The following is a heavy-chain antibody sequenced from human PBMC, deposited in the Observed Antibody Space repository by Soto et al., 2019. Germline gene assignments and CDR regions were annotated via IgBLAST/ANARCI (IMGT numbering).Heavy chain of an antibody. V-gene: IGHV3-74*01. J-gene: IGHJ4*02. D-gene: IGHD2-15*01. CDR3: ARVRYCSANSCYSWFDY. Sequence: GGSLRLSCVASGFTFSNYWTHWVRQAPGKGLEWVSRISSDGSSTTYADSVKGRFTISRDNAENSLHLQMNSLRAEDTAVYYCARVRYCSANSCYSWFDYWGQGT. CDR2: ISSDGSST. CDR1: GFTFSNYW.